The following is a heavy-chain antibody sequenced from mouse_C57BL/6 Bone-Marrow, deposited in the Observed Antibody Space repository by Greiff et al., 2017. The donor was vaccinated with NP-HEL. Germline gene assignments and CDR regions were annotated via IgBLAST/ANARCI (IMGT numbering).Heavy chain of an antibody. CDR3: AHYDYDEGGAMDY. D-gene: IGHD2-4*01. V-gene: IGHV1-7*01. J-gene: IGHJ4*01. CDR1: GYTFTSYW. Sequence: QVQLQHSGAELAKPGASVKLSCKASGYTFTSYWMHWVKQRPGQGLEWIGYINPSSGYTKYNQKFKDKATLTADKSSSTAYMQLSSLTYEDSAVYYCAHYDYDEGGAMDYWGQGTSVTVSS. CDR2: INPSSGYT.